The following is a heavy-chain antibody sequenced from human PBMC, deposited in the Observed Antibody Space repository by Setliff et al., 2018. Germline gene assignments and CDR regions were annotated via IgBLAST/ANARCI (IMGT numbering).Heavy chain of an antibody. CDR1: GFRFTSYG. J-gene: IGHJ4*02. CDR3: ARAPSSIGVGGSLLH. D-gene: IGHD6-19*01. CDR2: TSAYNDNT. Sequence: ASVKVSCKTSGFRFTSYGISWVRQAPGQGLEWMGWTSAYNDNTNYAQRLQGRVTMTTDTSTSTAYMELRGLSSDDTAVYYCARAPSSIGVGGSLLHWGQGTLVTVSS. V-gene: IGHV1-18*01.